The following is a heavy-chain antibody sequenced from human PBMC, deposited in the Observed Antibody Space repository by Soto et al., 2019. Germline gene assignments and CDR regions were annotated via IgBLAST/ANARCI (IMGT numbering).Heavy chain of an antibody. Sequence: ASETLSLTCTVSGGSISSYYWSWIRQPPGKGLEWIGYIYYSGSTNYNPSLKSRVTISVDTSKNQFSLKLSSVTAADTAVYYCARHLFPGIAAAGTFDYWGQGTLVTVSS. V-gene: IGHV4-59*08. CDR1: GGSISSYY. CDR2: IYYSGST. D-gene: IGHD6-13*01. CDR3: ARHLFPGIAAAGTFDY. J-gene: IGHJ4*02.